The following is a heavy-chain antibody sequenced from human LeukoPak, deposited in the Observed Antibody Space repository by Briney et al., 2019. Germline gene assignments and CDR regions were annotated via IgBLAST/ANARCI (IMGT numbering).Heavy chain of an antibody. CDR1: GFTFSSYS. V-gene: IGHV3-21*01. CDR2: ISSSSSYI. D-gene: IGHD3-22*01. Sequence: GGSLRLSCAASGFTFSSYSMNWVRQAPGRGLEWVSSISSSSSYIYYADSVKGRFTISRDNSKNTLYLQMNSLRAEDTAVYYCAKDPNGVVTKDWGQGTLVTVSS. J-gene: IGHJ4*02. CDR3: AKDPNGVVTKD.